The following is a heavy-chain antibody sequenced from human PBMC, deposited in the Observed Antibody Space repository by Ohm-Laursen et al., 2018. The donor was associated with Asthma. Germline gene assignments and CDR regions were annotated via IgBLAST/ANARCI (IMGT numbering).Heavy chain of an antibody. Sequence: GSLRLSCTAPGSTFSRYSIHWVRKVPGKGLERVASISTASTFIYYADSVRGRFTTSRDNAKNSVYLQMNSLRAEDTALYYCARIGPEWELPGREYSLHHWGQGTQVTVPS. J-gene: IGHJ1*01. CDR2: ISTASTFI. V-gene: IGHV3-21*01. CDR3: ARIGPEWELPGREYSLHH. CDR1: GSTFSRYS. D-gene: IGHD1-26*01.